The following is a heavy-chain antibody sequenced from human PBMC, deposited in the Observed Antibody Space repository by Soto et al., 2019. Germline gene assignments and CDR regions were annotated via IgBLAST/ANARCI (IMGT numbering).Heavy chain of an antibody. V-gene: IGHV3-23*01. CDR2: ISGSGGST. D-gene: IGHD3-10*01. CDR1: GFTFSSYA. Sequence: EVQLLASGGGLVQPGGSLRLSCAASGFTFSSYAMSWVRQAPGKGLEWVSAISGSGGSTYYADSVKGRFTISRDNSKNTLYLQMNSLRAEDTAVYYCAGYYGSGSYSFDYWGQGTLVTVSS. J-gene: IGHJ4*02. CDR3: AGYYGSGSYSFDY.